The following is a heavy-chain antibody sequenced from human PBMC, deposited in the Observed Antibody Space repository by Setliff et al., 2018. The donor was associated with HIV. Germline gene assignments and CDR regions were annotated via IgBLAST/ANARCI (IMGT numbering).Heavy chain of an antibody. V-gene: IGHV1-18*01. D-gene: IGHD4-17*01. CDR3: ARGQYGDELFDY. CDR2: IITLFGEA. J-gene: IGHJ4*02. Sequence: VKVSCKASGYTFTSYGISWVRQAPGQGLVWMGGIITLFGEANYAQKFQGRLTMTEDTSTDTAYMELSSLRSDDTAMYYCARGQYGDELFDYWGQGTLVTVSS. CDR1: GYTFTSYG.